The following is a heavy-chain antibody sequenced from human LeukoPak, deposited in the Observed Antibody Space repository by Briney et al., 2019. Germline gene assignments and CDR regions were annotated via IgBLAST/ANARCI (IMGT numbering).Heavy chain of an antibody. J-gene: IGHJ4*02. CDR2: INAYNGKR. Sequence: GASVKVSCKASNYTFTNYDITWVRQAPGQGLEWMGWINAYNGKRNHAQKFQGRLTMTTDTSTSTAYMELRSLRSDDTAVYYCAREHRETSFDYWGQGTLVTVSS. CDR1: NYTFTNYD. CDR3: AREHRETSFDY. V-gene: IGHV1-18*01.